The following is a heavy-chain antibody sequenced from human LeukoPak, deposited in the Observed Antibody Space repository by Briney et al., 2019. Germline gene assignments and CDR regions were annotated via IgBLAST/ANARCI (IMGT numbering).Heavy chain of an antibody. D-gene: IGHD3-10*01. J-gene: IGHJ4*02. V-gene: IGHV3-23*01. CDR3: AKVWRYDSGSSGDY. CDR1: GFTFSSYA. Sequence: GGSLRLSCAASGFTFSSYAMSWVRQAPGKGLEWVSAISGSGGSTYYADSVKGRFTISRDNSKNTLYLQMNSLRAEDTAVYHCAKVWRYDSGSSGDYWGQGTLVSVSS. CDR2: ISGSGGST.